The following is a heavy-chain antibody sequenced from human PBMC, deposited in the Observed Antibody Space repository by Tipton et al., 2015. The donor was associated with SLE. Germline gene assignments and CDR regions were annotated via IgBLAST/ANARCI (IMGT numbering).Heavy chain of an antibody. CDR1: GGSIHTYY. CDR2: IYTGGNT. D-gene: IGHD2-2*01. Sequence: TLSLTCTVSGGSIHTYYWAWVRQPAGKGLEWIGRIYTGGNTKYNPSLESRVSLSVDTSRGQFFLEVRSVTAADTAVYYCVVCSPSSCSYFDYWGQGRLVTVSS. V-gene: IGHV4-4*07. CDR3: VVCSPSSCSYFDY. J-gene: IGHJ4*02.